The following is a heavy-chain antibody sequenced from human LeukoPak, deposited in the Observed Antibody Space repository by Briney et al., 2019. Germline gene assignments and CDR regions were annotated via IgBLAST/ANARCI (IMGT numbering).Heavy chain of an antibody. CDR2: IKQDEGEK. CDR1: GFSFSSYW. CDR3: ARPSGYCSSGSCFPFDC. J-gene: IGHJ4*02. Sequence: GGSLRLSCTASGFSFSSYWMSWVRQAPGKGPEWVANIKQDEGEKYYVDSVKGRFTISRDNAKNSLYLQMNSLRAEDTAVYYCARPSGYCSSGSCFPFDCWGQGTLVTVSS. V-gene: IGHV3-7*01. D-gene: IGHD2-15*01.